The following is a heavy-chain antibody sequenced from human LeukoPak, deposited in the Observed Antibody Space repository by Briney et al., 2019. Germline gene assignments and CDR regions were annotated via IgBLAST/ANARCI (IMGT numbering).Heavy chain of an antibody. J-gene: IGHJ4*02. V-gene: IGHV3-30*03. Sequence: GRSLRLSCSASGFTFSSYGMHWVRQAPGRGLEWVAFISYDGSNKDYADSVRGRFSISRDNSKNTLYLQMDSLTVEDTAIYYCARDRYLSTGTDYWGQGTLVTVSS. CDR2: ISYDGSNK. D-gene: IGHD5/OR15-5a*01. CDR3: ARDRYLSTGTDY. CDR1: GFTFSSYG.